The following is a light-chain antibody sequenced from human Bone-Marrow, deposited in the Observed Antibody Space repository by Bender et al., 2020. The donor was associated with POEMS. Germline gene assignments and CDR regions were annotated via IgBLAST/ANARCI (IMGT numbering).Light chain of an antibody. CDR3: GFYTFSSTYV. CDR2: SNY. J-gene: IGLJ1*01. Sequence: QSVLTQPPSASGTPGQSVIISCSGTDSNFGGNNVNWYQHLPGTAPRLVVYSNYQRPSGVPARFSGSKSGTSASLAISDIQSEDEADYYCGFYTFSSTYVFGTGTKVTVL. V-gene: IGLV1-44*01. CDR1: DSNFGGNN.